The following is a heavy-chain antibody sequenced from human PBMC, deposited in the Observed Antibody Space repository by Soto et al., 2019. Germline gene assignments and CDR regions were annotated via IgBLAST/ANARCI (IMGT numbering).Heavy chain of an antibody. CDR3: ALSVGLVDFDY. J-gene: IGHJ4*02. CDR2: ISYDGSNK. Sequence: PGGSLRLSCAASGFTFSSYGMHWVRQAPGKGLEWVAVISYDGSNKYYADSVKGRFTISRDNSKNTLYLQMNSLRAEDTAVYYCALSVGLVDFDYWGQGTLVTVSS. V-gene: IGHV3-30*03. CDR1: GFTFSSYG. D-gene: IGHD6-19*01.